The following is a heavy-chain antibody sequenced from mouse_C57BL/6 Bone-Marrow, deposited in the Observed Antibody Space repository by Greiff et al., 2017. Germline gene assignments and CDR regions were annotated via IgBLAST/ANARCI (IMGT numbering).Heavy chain of an antibody. Sequence: VQLQQSGAELVRPGASVQLSCTASGFNIKDDYMHWVKQRPEQGLEWIGWIDPENGDTEYASKFQGKATITADTSSNTAYLQLSSLTSEDTAVYYCTTPIVTRYFDVWGTGTTVTVSS. CDR2: IDPENGDT. CDR1: GFNIKDDY. V-gene: IGHV14-4*01. D-gene: IGHD2-5*01. CDR3: TTPIVTRYFDV. J-gene: IGHJ1*03.